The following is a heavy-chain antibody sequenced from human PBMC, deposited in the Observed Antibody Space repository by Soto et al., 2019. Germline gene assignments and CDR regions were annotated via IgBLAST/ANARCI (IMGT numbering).Heavy chain of an antibody. Sequence: GASVKVSCKASGYTFTSYDINWVRQATGQGLEWMGWMNPNSGNTGYAQKFQGRVTMTRNTSISTAYMELSSLRSEDTAVYYCARLRQQLAPSYYYGMDVWGQGTTVTVSS. CDR1: GYTFTSYD. CDR2: MNPNSGNT. J-gene: IGHJ6*02. CDR3: ARLRQQLAPSYYYGMDV. D-gene: IGHD6-13*01. V-gene: IGHV1-8*01.